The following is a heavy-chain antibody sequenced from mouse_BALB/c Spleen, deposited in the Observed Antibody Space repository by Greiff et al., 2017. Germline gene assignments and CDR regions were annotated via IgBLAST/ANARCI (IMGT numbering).Heavy chain of an antibody. D-gene: IGHD2-14*01. CDR2: ISYSGST. V-gene: IGHV3-2*02. Sequence: VQLKESGPGLVKPSQSLSLTCTVTGYSITSDYAWNWIRQFPGNKLEWMGYISYSGSTSYNPSLKSRISITRDTSKNQFFLQLNSVTTEDTATYYCAREVQFAYWGQGTLVTVSA. CDR1: GYSITSDYA. J-gene: IGHJ3*01. CDR3: AREVQFAY.